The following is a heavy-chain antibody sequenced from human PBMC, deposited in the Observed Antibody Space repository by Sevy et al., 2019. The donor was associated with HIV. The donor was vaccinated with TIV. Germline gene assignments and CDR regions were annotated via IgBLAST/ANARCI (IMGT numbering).Heavy chain of an antibody. CDR1: GFTFSSYG. V-gene: IGHV3-33*01. CDR2: IWYDGSNK. D-gene: IGHD6-19*01. Sequence: GGSLRLSCAASGFTFSSYGMHWVRQAPGKGLEWVAVIWYDGSNKYYADSVKGRFTISRDNSKNTLYLQMNSLRAEDTAVYCCARARGPGYSSGWYDYWGQGTLVTVSS. CDR3: ARARGPGYSSGWYDY. J-gene: IGHJ4*02.